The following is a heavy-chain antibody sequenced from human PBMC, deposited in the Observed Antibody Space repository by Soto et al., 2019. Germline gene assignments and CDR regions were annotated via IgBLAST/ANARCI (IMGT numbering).Heavy chain of an antibody. D-gene: IGHD1-26*01. Sequence: GYAVIRYRSSRLPQAPGQGLEWVGWINSYNGDTKYAENLQGRVTLTTDTSTTTAYLELTSLKSDDTAVYYIARDTSLPQKLREEFLYYRVVHWGHG. CDR3: ARDTSLPQKLREEFLYYRVVH. V-gene: IGHV1-18*04. CDR1: GYAVIRYR. CDR2: INSYNGDT. J-gene: IGHJ4*01.